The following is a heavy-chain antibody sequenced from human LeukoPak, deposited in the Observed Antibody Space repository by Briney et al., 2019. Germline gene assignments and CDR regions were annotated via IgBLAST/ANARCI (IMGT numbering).Heavy chain of an antibody. V-gene: IGHV3-21*01. D-gene: IGHD6-13*01. CDR2: ISSSSSYI. Sequence: PGGSLRLPCAASGFTFSSYSMNWVRQAPGKGLEWVSSISSSSSYIYYADSVKGRFTISRDNAKNSLYLQMNSLRAEDTAVYYCARDAPIAAAGTGDAFDIWGQGTMVTVSS. CDR3: ARDAPIAAAGTGDAFDI. CDR1: GFTFSSYS. J-gene: IGHJ3*02.